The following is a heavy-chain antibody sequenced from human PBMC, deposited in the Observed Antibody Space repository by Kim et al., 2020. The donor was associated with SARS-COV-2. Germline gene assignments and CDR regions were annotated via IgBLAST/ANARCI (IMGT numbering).Heavy chain of an antibody. V-gene: IGHV3-23*01. CDR1: GFTFSSYA. CDR2: ISGSGGST. D-gene: IGHD6-13*01. J-gene: IGHJ3*02. CDR3: AKERGGIAAAGTSAFDI. Sequence: GGSLRLSCAASGFTFSSYAMSWVRQAPGKGLEWVSAISGSGGSTYYADSVKGRFTISRDNSKNTLYLQMNSLRAEDTAVYYCAKERGGIAAAGTSAFDIWGQGTMVTVSS.